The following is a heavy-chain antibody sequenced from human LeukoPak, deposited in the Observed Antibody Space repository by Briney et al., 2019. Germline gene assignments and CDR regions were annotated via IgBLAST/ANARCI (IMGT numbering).Heavy chain of an antibody. Sequence: HPGGPLRLSCAASGFTFSSYWMSWVRQAPGEGLEWVANIKQDGSEKYYVDSVKGRFTISRDNAKNSLYLQMNSLRAEDTAVYYCARDMTGTTKGLGYWGQGTLVTVSS. CDR1: GFTFSSYW. D-gene: IGHD1-20*01. J-gene: IGHJ4*02. CDR2: IKQDGSEK. V-gene: IGHV3-7*01. CDR3: ARDMTGTTKGLGY.